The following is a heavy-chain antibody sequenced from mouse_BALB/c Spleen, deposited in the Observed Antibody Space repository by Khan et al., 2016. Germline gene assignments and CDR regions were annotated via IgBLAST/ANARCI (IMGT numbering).Heavy chain of an antibody. J-gene: IGHJ3*01. CDR1: GYTFTSYW. CDR3: TRVESTMIRGFAY. Sequence: QVQLKQSGAELVRPGASVKLSCKASGYTFTSYWINWMKQRPGQGLEWIGNIYPSDIYTNYNQKFKDKATLTVDKSSSTAYMQLSSPTSEDSAIYYCTRVESTMIRGFAYWGQGTLVTVSA. D-gene: IGHD2-4*01. CDR2: IYPSDIYT. V-gene: IGHV1-69*02.